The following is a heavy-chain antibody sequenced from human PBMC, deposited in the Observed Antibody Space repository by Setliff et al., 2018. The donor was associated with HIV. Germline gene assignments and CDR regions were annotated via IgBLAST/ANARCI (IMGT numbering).Heavy chain of an antibody. CDR2: IYHSGST. D-gene: IGHD6-19*01. CDR3: ARQIAVAATPHYFDY. CDR1: GYSISSGYY. J-gene: IGHJ4*02. Sequence: SETLSLTCAVSGYSISSGYYWGWIRQPPGKGLEWIGSIYHSGSTHYNPPLKSRVTISVDTSKNQFSLKLSSVTAADTAVYYCARQIAVAATPHYFDYWGQGTLVTVSS. V-gene: IGHV4-38-2*01.